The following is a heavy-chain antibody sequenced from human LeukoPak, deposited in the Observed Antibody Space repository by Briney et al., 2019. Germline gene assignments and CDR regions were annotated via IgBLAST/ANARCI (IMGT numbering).Heavy chain of an antibody. Sequence: PGGSLRLSCAASGFSFSRYWMHWVRQAPGKGLVWISRIKSDGSITNYADSVRGRFTVSRDNAKNTLYLQMNSLRAEDTAVYHCASFSYGSNNHGTWGQGTPVTVSS. CDR3: ASFSYGSNNHGT. CDR2: IKSDGSIT. J-gene: IGHJ1*01. D-gene: IGHD1-7*01. V-gene: IGHV3-74*01. CDR1: GFSFSRYW.